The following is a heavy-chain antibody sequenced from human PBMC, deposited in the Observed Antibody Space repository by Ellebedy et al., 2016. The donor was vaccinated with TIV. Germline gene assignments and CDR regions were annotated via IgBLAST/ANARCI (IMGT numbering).Heavy chain of an antibody. D-gene: IGHD3-10*01. V-gene: IGHV3-13*01. CDR1: GFTFSSYD. J-gene: IGHJ6*02. CDR3: VRGSRTVGGIYYYTGMDV. CDR2: IGTAGDT. Sequence: GESLKISCAASGFTFSSYDMHWVRQATGKGLEWVSAIGTAGDTYYPGSVKGRFTISRENAKNSLYLQMNSLTAGDTAVYYCVRGSRTVGGIYYYTGMDVWGQGTTVTVSS.